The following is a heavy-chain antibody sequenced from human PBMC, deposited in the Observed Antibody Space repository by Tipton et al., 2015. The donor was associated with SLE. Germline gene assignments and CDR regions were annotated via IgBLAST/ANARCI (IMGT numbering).Heavy chain of an antibody. V-gene: IGHV4-4*07. CDR3: ARRDSSSSGRAFDI. CDR2: FYTGGGT. CDR1: GGSISSYY. J-gene: IGHJ3*02. Sequence: TLSLTCTVSGGSISSYYWSWIRQPAGKGLEWIGRFYTGGGTNYNPSPKSRVTMSVDTSKNQFSLKLSSVTAADTAVYYCARRDSSSSGRAFDIWGQGTIVTVSS. D-gene: IGHD6-6*01.